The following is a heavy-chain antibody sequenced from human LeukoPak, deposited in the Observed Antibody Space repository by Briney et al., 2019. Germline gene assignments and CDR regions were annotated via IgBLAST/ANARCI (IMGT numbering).Heavy chain of an antibody. J-gene: IGHJ5*02. CDR1: GYTFTSYD. D-gene: IGHD4-23*01. CDR3: ARDYGGNSGWFDP. CDR2: MSPNSGNT. Sequence: ASVKVSCKASGYTFTSYDINWVRQATGQGLEWMGWMSPNSGNTGYAQKFQGRLTMTRDTSISTAYMELSSLRSEYTAVYYCARDYGGNSGWFDPWGQGTLVTVSS. V-gene: IGHV1-8*01.